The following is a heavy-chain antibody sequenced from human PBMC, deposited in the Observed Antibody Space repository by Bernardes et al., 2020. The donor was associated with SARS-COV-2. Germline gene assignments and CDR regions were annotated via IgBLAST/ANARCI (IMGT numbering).Heavy chain of an antibody. D-gene: IGHD6-13*01. J-gene: IGHJ4*02. V-gene: IGHV3-23*01. Sequence: GGSLRLSCAASGFTFSIYAMSWVRQAPGKGLEWVSAISNSGGSTYYADSVKGRFTISRDNSKNTLYLQMNSLRAEDAAVYYCVKDHRMAAAGIVWGQGTLVTVSS. CDR1: GFTFSIYA. CDR2: ISNSGGST. CDR3: VKDHRMAAAGIV.